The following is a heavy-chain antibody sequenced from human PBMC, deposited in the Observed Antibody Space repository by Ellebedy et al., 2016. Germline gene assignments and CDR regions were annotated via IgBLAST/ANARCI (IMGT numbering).Heavy chain of an antibody. CDR2: INPNSGGT. J-gene: IGHJ4*02. Sequence: ASVKVSXXASGYTFTGYYMHWVRQAPGQGLEWMGWINPNSGGTNYAQKFQGWVTMTRDTSISTAYMELSRLRSDDTAVYYCARGHKLDYYGSGSYQYYFDYWGQGTLVTVSS. CDR3: ARGHKLDYYGSGSYQYYFDY. D-gene: IGHD3-10*01. CDR1: GYTFTGYY. V-gene: IGHV1-2*04.